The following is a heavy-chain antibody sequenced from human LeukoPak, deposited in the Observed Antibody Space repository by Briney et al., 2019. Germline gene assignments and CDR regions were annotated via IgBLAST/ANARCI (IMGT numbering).Heavy chain of an antibody. J-gene: IGHJ5*02. Sequence: SETLSPTCTVSGGSVSSGSYYWSWIRQPPGKGLEWIGYIYYSGSTNYNPSLKSRVTISVDTSKNQFSLKLSSVTAADTAVYYCGAFIVGENWFDPWGQGTLVTVSS. CDR2: IYYSGST. CDR3: GAFIVGENWFDP. V-gene: IGHV4-61*01. D-gene: IGHD1-26*01. CDR1: GGSVSSGSYY.